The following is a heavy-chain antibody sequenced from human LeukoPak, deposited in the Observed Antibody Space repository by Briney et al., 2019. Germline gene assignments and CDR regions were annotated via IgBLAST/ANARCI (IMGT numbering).Heavy chain of an antibody. D-gene: IGHD1-7*01. Sequence: SVKVSCKASGGTFSSYAISWVRQAPGQGLEWMGGIIPIFGTANCAQKFQGRVTITADESTSTAYMELSSLRSEDTAVYYCARAGGTRGTTIDYWGQGTLVTVSS. CDR3: ARAGGTRGTTIDY. CDR2: IIPIFGTA. V-gene: IGHV1-69*13. J-gene: IGHJ4*02. CDR1: GGTFSSYA.